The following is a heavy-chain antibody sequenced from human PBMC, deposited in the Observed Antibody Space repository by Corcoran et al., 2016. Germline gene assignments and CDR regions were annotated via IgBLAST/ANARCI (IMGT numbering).Heavy chain of an antibody. Sequence: QLQLQESGPGQVKPSETLSLTCTVSGGSIRSSSYYWGWIRQPPGKGLEWIGSIYYSGSTYYNPSLKSRVSISIDKSNNQFPLKLSSVTAADTAVYYCARLLYDFWNAYSTFDFWGQGTMVTVSS. D-gene: IGHD3-3*01. V-gene: IGHV4-39*07. CDR2: IYYSGST. J-gene: IGHJ3*01. CDR1: GGSIRSSSYY. CDR3: ARLLYDFWNAYSTFDF.